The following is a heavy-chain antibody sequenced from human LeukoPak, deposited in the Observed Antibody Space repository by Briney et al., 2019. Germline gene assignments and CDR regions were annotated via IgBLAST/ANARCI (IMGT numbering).Heavy chain of an antibody. CDR3: ARLAGGSGLDN. V-gene: IGHV4-59*01. J-gene: IGHJ4*02. D-gene: IGHD6-19*01. CDR1: GGSISGYY. CDR2: IYSGGSA. Sequence: SETLSLTCTVSGGSISGYYWSWIRQPPGMGLEWIGNIYSGGSANYNPSLKSRVTISVDTSKNHFSLKMTSMTAADTAVYYCARLAGGSGLDNWGQGTLVTVSS.